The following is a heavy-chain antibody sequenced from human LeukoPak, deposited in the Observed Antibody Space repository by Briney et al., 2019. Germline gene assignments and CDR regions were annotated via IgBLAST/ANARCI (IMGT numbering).Heavy chain of an antibody. CDR3: ARDRGTSYYYYYMDV. Sequence: PGGSLRLSCAASGFTFSSYGIHWVRQAPGKGLEWVAFIRYDGSNKYYADSVKGRFTISRDTAKNSLYLQMNSLRAEDTAVYYCARDRGTSYYYYYMDVWGKGTTVTISS. D-gene: IGHD3-16*01. J-gene: IGHJ6*03. CDR1: GFTFSSYG. V-gene: IGHV3-30*02. CDR2: IRYDGSNK.